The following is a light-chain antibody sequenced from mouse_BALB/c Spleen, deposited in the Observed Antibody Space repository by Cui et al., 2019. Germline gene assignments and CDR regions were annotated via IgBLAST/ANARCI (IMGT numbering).Light chain of an antibody. CDR1: QDIDSY. J-gene: IGKJ4*01. V-gene: IGKV14-111*01. CDR3: LQYDEFPFT. Sequence: DIKMTQSPSSMYASLGERVTINCKASQDIDSYLSWFQQKPGKSPKTMIYRANRLVDGVPSRFSGSGSGQDYSLTISSLEYEDMGIYYCLQYDEFPFTFGSGTKLEIK. CDR2: RAN.